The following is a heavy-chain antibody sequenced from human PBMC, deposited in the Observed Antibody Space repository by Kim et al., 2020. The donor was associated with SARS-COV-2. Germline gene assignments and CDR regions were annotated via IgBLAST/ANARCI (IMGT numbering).Heavy chain of an antibody. CDR1: GFTFSSVW. CDR2: IKSDGSSI. Sequence: GGSLRLSCAASGFTFSSVWMYWVRQAPGKGLMWVSRIKSDGSSITYADSVKGRFTISRDNAKSTLSLQMNSLRAEETAVYYCARIAGATEFDSWGQGTLVTVSS. CDR3: ARIAGATEFDS. J-gene: IGHJ4*02. V-gene: IGHV3-74*03. D-gene: IGHD6-25*01.